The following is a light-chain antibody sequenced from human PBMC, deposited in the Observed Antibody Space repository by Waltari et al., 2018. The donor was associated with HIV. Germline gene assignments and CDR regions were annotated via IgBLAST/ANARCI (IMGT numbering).Light chain of an antibody. CDR2: EVN. CDR3: SSYTGSNNLV. J-gene: IGLJ2*01. CDR1: SSDVGGYNY. Sequence: QSALTQPPSASGSPGQSVTISCTGTSSDVGGYNYVSWYQQHPGKAPKLMIYEVNKRPSGVPDRFFGSKSGNTASLTVSGLQAEDEADYYCSSYTGSNNLVFGGGTKVTVL. V-gene: IGLV2-8*01.